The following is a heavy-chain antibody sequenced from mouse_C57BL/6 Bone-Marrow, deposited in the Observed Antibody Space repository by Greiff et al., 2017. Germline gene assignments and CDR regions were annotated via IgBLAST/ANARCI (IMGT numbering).Heavy chain of an antibody. Sequence: VQLQQSGAELMKPGASVKLSCKATGYTFTGYWIEWVKQRPGHGLEWIGEILPGSSSTNYNEKFKGKATFTADTSSNTAYIQLSSLTTKDSAIYYCARVYGISNGYGGQGTTLTVSS. J-gene: IGHJ2*01. V-gene: IGHV1-9*01. CDR1: GYTFTGYW. CDR3: ARVYGISNGY. D-gene: IGHD1-1*01. CDR2: ILPGSSST.